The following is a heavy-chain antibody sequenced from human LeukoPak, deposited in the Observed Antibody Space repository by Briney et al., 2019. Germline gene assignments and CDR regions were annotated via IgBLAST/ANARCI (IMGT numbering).Heavy chain of an antibody. D-gene: IGHD4/OR15-4a*01. J-gene: IGHJ4*02. CDR1: GFTFSTYA. CDR3: VKDPVRTTAMXMVFEY. CDR2: ISGSGGNT. Sequence: GGSLRLSCAASGFTFSTYAMTWVRQAPGKGLEWVSAISGSGGNTYYADSVKGRFTISRDISKNTLFLQMNSLRAEDTAVYYCVKDPVRTTAMXMVFEYWGQGTLVTVSS. V-gene: IGHV3-23*01.